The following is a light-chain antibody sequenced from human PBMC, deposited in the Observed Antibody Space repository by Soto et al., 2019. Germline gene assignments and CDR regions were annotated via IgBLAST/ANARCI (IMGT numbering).Light chain of an antibody. CDR1: SRDIGSYNL. J-gene: IGLJ1*01. CDR2: EGN. Sequence: QSALTQPASVSGSPGQSITISCTGTSRDIGSYNLVSWYQQHPGKAPKLMIYEGNKRPSGVSNRFSASKSGNTASLTISGLQAEDEGDYYCCSYAGFSAVVFGSGTKGTVL. CDR3: CSYAGFSAVV. V-gene: IGLV2-23*03.